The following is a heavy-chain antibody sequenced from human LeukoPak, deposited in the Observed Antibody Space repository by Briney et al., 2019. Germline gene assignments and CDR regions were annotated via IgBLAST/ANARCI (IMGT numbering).Heavy chain of an antibody. J-gene: IGHJ5*02. Sequence: SETLSLTCSVSGGSLSSHYWSWMRQSAGKGLEWIGRIYTSGNTHYNPSLKSRVTMSIDMSENQFSLRLTSVTAADTAVYYCTRSADYGVYNWFDPWGQGILVTVSS. CDR2: IYTSGNT. D-gene: IGHD4-17*01. CDR1: GGSLSSHY. CDR3: TRSADYGVYNWFDP. V-gene: IGHV4-4*07.